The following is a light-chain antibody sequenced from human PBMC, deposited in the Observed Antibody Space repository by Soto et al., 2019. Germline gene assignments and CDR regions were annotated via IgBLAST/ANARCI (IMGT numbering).Light chain of an antibody. CDR1: QSISDW. CDR2: KAS. CDR3: QQYNSYPYT. V-gene: IGKV1-5*03. Sequence: DIQMTQSPTTRSSCLLDIVTITCRASQSISDWLAWYQQTPGKAPKLLIYKASSLQSGVPSRFSGSGSGTEFTLTISSLQPDDFATFYCQQYNSYPYTFGQGTKVDIK. J-gene: IGKJ2*01.